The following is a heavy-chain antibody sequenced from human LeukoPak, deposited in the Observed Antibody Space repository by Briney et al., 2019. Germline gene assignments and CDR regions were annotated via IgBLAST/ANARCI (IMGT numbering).Heavy chain of an antibody. D-gene: IGHD2-15*01. J-gene: IGHJ5*01. Sequence: SETLSLTCAVYGGSFSGYYWSWIRQPPGKGLEWIGEINHSGSTNYNPSLKSRVTISVDTSKNQFSVKPSSVTAADAAVYYCARHSSPHAGSSSWYDFWGQGTLATVSS. V-gene: IGHV4-34*01. CDR1: GGSFSGYY. CDR2: INHSGST. CDR3: ARHSSPHAGSSSWYDF.